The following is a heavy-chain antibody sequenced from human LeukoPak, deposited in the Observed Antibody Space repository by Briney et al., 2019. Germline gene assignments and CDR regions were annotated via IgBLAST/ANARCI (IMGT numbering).Heavy chain of an antibody. Sequence: GGSLRLSCAASGFTFSSYWMHWVRQDPGKGLVWVSRMNAAGNSAYTDSVKGRFTISRDNAKNTLFLQMNSLRAEDTAVYYCAREDGAAVGYFDLWGQGTLDTVSS. V-gene: IGHV3-74*01. CDR2: MNAAGNSA. CDR1: GFTFSSYW. J-gene: IGHJ4*02. D-gene: IGHD6-13*01. CDR3: AREDGAAVGYFDL.